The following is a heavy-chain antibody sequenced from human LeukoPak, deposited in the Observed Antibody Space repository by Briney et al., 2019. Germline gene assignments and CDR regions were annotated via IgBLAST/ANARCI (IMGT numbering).Heavy chain of an antibody. V-gene: IGHV4-59*08. CDR3: AGHHPRNTVDF. CDR1: GGSISSYY. J-gene: IGHJ4*02. Sequence: KTSGTLSLTCTASGGSISSYYWSWIRQPPGKGLEWIAYISDIGSINYNPSLKSRVTISLDTSKNQFSLKLSSVTAADTAVYYCAGHHPRNTVDFWGQGTLVTVSS. CDR2: ISDIGSI. D-gene: IGHD2/OR15-2a*01.